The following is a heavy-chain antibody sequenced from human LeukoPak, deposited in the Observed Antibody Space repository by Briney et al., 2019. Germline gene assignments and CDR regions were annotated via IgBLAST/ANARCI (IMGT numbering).Heavy chain of an antibody. Sequence: SGGSLRLSCAASGFTFSSYSMNWVRQAPGKGLEWVSSISSSSSYIYYADSVKGRFTISRDNAKNSLYLQMNSLRAEDTAVYYCARDWAQWYLTNTPGYWGQGTLVTVSS. CDR2: ISSSSSYI. J-gene: IGHJ4*02. V-gene: IGHV3-21*01. CDR3: ARDWAQWYLTNTPGY. CDR1: GFTFSSYS. D-gene: IGHD2-15*01.